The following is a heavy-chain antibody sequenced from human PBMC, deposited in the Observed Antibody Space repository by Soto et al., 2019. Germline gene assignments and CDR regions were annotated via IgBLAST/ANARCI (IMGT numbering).Heavy chain of an antibody. J-gene: IGHJ4*02. Sequence: GKSLKISCKASGYSFTAYWITWVRQMPGKGLEWMATIDPSDSYVDYSPSFRGHVTFSVDRSITTVYLQRNSLKASDSAMYFCTRRASSSFYHFDFWGEGALVTV. V-gene: IGHV5-10-1*01. CDR2: IDPSDSYV. CDR1: GYSFTAYW. CDR3: TRRASSSFYHFDF. D-gene: IGHD2-2*01.